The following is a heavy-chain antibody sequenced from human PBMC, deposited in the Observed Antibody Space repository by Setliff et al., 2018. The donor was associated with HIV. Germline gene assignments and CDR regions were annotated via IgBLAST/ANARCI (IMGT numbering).Heavy chain of an antibody. V-gene: IGHV4-59*12. J-gene: IGHJ4*02. CDR1: SHSIVTSY. D-gene: IGHD3-22*01. Sequence: SETLSLTCTVSSHSIVTSYWSWIRQPPGEGLEWIGDISHSGTTKYKPSLKSRVAISVDMSKNQFSLKLNSVTAADTAVYYCGGNGYYSIDYWGQGTLVTVSS. CDR2: ISHSGTT. CDR3: GGNGYYSIDY.